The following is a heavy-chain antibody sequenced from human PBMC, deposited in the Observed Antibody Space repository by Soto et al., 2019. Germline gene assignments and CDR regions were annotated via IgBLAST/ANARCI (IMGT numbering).Heavy chain of an antibody. Sequence: QVQLVQSGAEVKKPGASVIVSCKASGYTFTNYGISWVRQAPGQGLEWMGWISTYNGKTNYVQKLQGRLTMTTDTSTSTVYMELSSLGSDDTAVYYCARDSALGAADPYHWFEYWGQGTLVTVSS. CDR1: GYTFTNYG. J-gene: IGHJ5*01. V-gene: IGHV1-18*01. CDR2: ISTYNGKT. CDR3: ARDSALGAADPYHWFEY. D-gene: IGHD3-10*01.